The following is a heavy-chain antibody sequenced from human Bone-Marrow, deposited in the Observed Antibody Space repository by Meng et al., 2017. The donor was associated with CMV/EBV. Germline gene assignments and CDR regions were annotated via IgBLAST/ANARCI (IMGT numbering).Heavy chain of an antibody. Sequence: GESLKISCAASGFTFSSYSMNWVRQAPGKGLEWVSSISSSSSYIYYADSVKGRFTISRDNAKNSLYLQMNSLRAEDTAVYYCARGYCSSTSCYHNWFDPWGQGTLVTVAS. CDR3: ARGYCSSTSCYHNWFDP. D-gene: IGHD2-2*01. J-gene: IGHJ5*02. CDR2: ISSSSSYI. V-gene: IGHV3-21*01. CDR1: GFTFSSYS.